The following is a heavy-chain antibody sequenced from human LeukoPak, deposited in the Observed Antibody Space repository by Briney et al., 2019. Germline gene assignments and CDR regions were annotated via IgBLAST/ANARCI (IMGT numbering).Heavy chain of an antibody. V-gene: IGHV3-30*04. Sequence: GGSLRLSCAGSGFTLSSYVMLWLRQTPGKGLECVATISYNERNKYYADSVKGRFTISRDNAKNSLYLQMNSLRAEDTAVYYCARDLRHDILTPGNWFDPWGQGTLVTVSS. CDR3: ARDLRHDILTPGNWFDP. J-gene: IGHJ5*02. CDR2: ISYNERNK. CDR1: GFTLSSYV. D-gene: IGHD3-9*01.